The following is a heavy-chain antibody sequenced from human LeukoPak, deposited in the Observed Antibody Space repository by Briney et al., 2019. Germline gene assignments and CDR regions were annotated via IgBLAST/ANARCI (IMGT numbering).Heavy chain of an antibody. V-gene: IGHV3-7*01. Sequence: GGSLRLSCAASGFTFSSYWMSWVRQAPGKGLEWVANIKQDGSEKYYVDSVKGRFTISRDNAKNSLYLQMNSLRAEDTAVYYCARDYYDSSGYYDSPFAYWGQGTLVTVSS. J-gene: IGHJ4*02. CDR2: IKQDGSEK. CDR1: GFTFSSYW. D-gene: IGHD3-22*01. CDR3: ARDYYDSSGYYDSPFAY.